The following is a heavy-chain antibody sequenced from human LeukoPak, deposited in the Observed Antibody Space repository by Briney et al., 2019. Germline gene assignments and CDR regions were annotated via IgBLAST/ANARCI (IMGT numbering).Heavy chain of an antibody. J-gene: IGHJ4*02. D-gene: IGHD6-19*01. CDR3: ARGVAYSSGGGFDY. CDR1: GFTFDDFG. V-gene: IGHV3-20*04. CDR2: INWNGGST. Sequence: GGSLRLSCAASGFTFDDFGMNWVRQAPGKGLERVSAINWNGGSTGYADSVKGRFTISRHSAKNSLYLQINGLRAEDTALYYCARGVAYSSGGGFDYWGQGTLVTVSS.